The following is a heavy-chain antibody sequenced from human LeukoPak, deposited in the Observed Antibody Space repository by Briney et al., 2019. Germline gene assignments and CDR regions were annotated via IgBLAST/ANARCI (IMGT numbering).Heavy chain of an antibody. D-gene: IGHD3/OR15-3a*01. J-gene: IGHJ4*02. CDR2: ISSSGITI. CDR3: ASGDDFWTSYHFDY. V-gene: IGHV3-48*04. CDR1: GFTFSNYG. Sequence: GRSLRLSCAASGFTFSNYGMNWVRQTPGKGLEWVSYISSSGITIYYADSVKGRFTISRDNAKSSLYLQMNSLRAEDTAVYYCASGDDFWTSYHFDYWGQGTLVTVSS.